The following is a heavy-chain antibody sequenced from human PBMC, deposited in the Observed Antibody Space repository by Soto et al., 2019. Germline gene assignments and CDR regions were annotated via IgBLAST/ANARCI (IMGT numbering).Heavy chain of an antibody. CDR1: GFTFSSYG. CDR2: IWYDGSNK. V-gene: IGHV3-33*01. Sequence: QVQLVESGGGVVQPGRSLRLSCAASGFTFSSYGMHWVRQAPGKGLEWVAVIWYDGSNKYYADSVKGRFTISRDNSKNTLYLQMNSLRAEDTAVYYCATSIGYCSSTSCPTVEGMDVWGQGTTVTVSS. D-gene: IGHD2-2*01. CDR3: ATSIGYCSSTSCPTVEGMDV. J-gene: IGHJ6*02.